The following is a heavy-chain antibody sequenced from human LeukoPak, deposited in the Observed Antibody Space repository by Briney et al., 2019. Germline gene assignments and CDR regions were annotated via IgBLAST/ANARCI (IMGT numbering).Heavy chain of an antibody. D-gene: IGHD3-3*01. CDR3: AKGKYDFWSGYYPFDY. J-gene: IGHJ4*02. Sequence: PGRSLRLSCAASGFTFSSYGMHWVRQAPGKGLEWVAVISYDGSNKYYADSVKGRSTISRDNSKNTLYLQMNSLRAEDTAVYYCAKGKYDFWSGYYPFDYWGQGTLVTVSS. CDR2: ISYDGSNK. V-gene: IGHV3-30*18. CDR1: GFTFSSYG.